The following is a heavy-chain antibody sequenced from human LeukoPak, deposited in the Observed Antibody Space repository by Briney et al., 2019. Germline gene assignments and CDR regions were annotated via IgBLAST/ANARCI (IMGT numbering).Heavy chain of an antibody. D-gene: IGHD6-6*01. CDR1: GYTFTGYY. V-gene: IGHV1-2*02. J-gene: IGHJ5*02. Sequence: ASVKVSCKASGYTFTGYYMHWVRQAPGQGLEWMGWINPNSGGTNYAQKFQGRVTMTRDTSISTAYMELSRLRSDDTAVYYCACLRLLGIAARPGWFDPWGQGTLVTVSS. CDR2: INPNSGGT. CDR3: ACLRLLGIAARPGWFDP.